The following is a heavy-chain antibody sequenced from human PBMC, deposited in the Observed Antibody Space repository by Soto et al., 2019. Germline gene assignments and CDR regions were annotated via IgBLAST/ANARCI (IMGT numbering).Heavy chain of an antibody. J-gene: IGHJ4*02. CDR1: GGSISSGDYY. D-gene: IGHD2-21*02. V-gene: IGHV4-30-4*01. CDR2: IYYSGIT. CDR3: ARDQVTHFDY. Sequence: SETLSLTCTVSGGSISSGDYYWSGIGHPPGKGLEWIGYIYYSGITYYNPSLKSRVTISVDTSKNQFSLKLSSVTAADTAVYYCARDQVTHFDYWGQGTLVTVSS.